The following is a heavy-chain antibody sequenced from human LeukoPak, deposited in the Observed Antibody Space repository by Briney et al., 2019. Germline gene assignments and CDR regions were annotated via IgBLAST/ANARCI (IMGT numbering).Heavy chain of an antibody. CDR2: IWYDGSNK. J-gene: IGHJ5*02. D-gene: IGHD4-17*01. CDR3: ASSRIDYGDYDLDP. Sequence: GRSLRLSCAASGFTFSSYGMHWVRQAPGKGLEWVAVIWYDGSNKYYADSVKGRFTISRDNSKNTLYLQMSSLRAEDTAVYYCASSRIDYGDYDLDPWGQGTLVTVSS. CDR1: GFTFSSYG. V-gene: IGHV3-33*01.